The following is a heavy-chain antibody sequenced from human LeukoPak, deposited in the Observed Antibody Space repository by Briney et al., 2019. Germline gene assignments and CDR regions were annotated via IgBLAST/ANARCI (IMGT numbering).Heavy chain of an antibody. CDR3: ARDARVDDYDILTGWDY. Sequence: ASVKVSCKASGYTFTSYAMHWVRQAPGQRLEWMGWINAGNGNTKYSQEFQGRVTITRDTSASTAYMELSSLRSEDMAVYYCARDARVDDYDILTGWDYWGQGTLVTVSS. D-gene: IGHD3-9*01. J-gene: IGHJ4*02. CDR2: INAGNGNT. CDR1: GYTFTSYA. V-gene: IGHV1-3*03.